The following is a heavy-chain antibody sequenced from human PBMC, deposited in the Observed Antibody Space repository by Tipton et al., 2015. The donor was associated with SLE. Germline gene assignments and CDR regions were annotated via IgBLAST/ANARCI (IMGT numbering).Heavy chain of an antibody. Sequence: GSLRLSCAASGFTFSSYEMNWVRQAPGKGLEWVSYISSSGSTIYYADSVRGRFTISRDNAKSSLYLEMSSLRAGDTAVYYCARVRPTVWNGYSGGMDVWGQGTTVTVSS. V-gene: IGHV3-48*03. CDR2: ISSSGSTI. D-gene: IGHD5-24*01. CDR3: ARVRPTVWNGYSGGMDV. CDR1: GFTFSSYE. J-gene: IGHJ6*02.